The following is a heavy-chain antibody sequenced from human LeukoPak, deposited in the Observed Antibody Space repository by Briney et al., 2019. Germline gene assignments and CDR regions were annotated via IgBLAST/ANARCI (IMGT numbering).Heavy chain of an antibody. CDR3: ATVSEY. CDR2: INNDGTAT. J-gene: IGHJ4*02. Sequence: GGSLRLSCAASGFTFSSYSMTWVRQAPGKGLEWVSGINNDGTATYYADSVKGRFTISRDNAKNTVYLQMNGLRAEDTTVYYCATVSEYWGQGTLVTVSS. V-gene: IGHV3-74*01. CDR1: GFTFSSYS.